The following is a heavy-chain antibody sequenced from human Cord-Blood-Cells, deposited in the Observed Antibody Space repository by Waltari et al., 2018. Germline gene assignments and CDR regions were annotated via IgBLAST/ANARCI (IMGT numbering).Heavy chain of an antibody. V-gene: IGHV5-51*01. Sequence: EVQLVQSGAEVKKPGESLKISCKGSGYSFTSYWIGWVSQMPGKGLEWMGIIYPGDSDTRYSPSFQGQVTISADKSISTAYLQWSSLKASDTAMYYCARRRDDYSNYLDWYFDLWGRGTLVTVSS. CDR2: IYPGDSDT. J-gene: IGHJ2*01. CDR1: GYSFTSYW. CDR3: ARRRDDYSNYLDWYFDL. D-gene: IGHD4-4*01.